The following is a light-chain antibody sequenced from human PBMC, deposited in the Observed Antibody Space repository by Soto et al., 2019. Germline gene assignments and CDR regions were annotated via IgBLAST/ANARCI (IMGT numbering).Light chain of an antibody. Sequence: DVVMTQSPLSLPVTLGQPASISCRSSQXLXXXDXXTYLNWFQQRPGQSPRRLIYKVSNRDSGVPDRFSGSGSGTDFSLKISRVEAXXXXXXXXXXXIXWPWTFGQGTKVEIK. CDR1: QXLXXXDXXTY. V-gene: IGKV2-30*01. J-gene: IGKJ1*01. CDR2: KVS. CDR3: XXXIXWPWT.